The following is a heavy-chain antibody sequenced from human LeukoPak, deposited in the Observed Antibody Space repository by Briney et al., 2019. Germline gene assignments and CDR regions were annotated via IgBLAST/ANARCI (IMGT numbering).Heavy chain of an antibody. CDR2: ISGSGGST. D-gene: IGHD3-10*01. CDR3: ARGANDLITMVRGAPPHFDY. V-gene: IGHV3-23*01. CDR1: RFTFSSYA. Sequence: GGSLRLSCAASRFTFSSYAMSWVRQAPGKGLEWVSAISGSGGSTYYADSVKGRFTISRDNSKNTLYLQMNSLRAEDTAVYYCARGANDLITMVRGAPPHFDYWGQGTLVTVSS. J-gene: IGHJ4*02.